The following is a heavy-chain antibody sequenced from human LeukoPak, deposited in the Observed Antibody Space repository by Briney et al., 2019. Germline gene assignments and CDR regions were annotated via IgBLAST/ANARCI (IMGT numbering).Heavy chain of an antibody. J-gene: IGHJ1*01. CDR2: ISFDGSNK. Sequence: GGSLRLSCAASGFTFSSYAMHGVRQAPGKGLEWVAVISFDGSNKYYADSVKGRFTISRDNSKNTLYLQMNSLRAEDTAVYYCARDIGSGSYYGYFQHWGQGTLVTVSS. CDR1: GFTFSSYA. CDR3: ARDIGSGSYYGYFQH. D-gene: IGHD1-26*01. V-gene: IGHV3-30*04.